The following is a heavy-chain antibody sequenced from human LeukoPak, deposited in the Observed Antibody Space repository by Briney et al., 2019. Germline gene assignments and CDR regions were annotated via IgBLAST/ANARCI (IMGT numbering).Heavy chain of an antibody. D-gene: IGHD3-3*01. Sequence: PGGSLRLSCAASGFTFSSYWMSWVRQAPGKGLEWVANIKKDGSEKYYVDSVKGRFTISRDNAKNSLYLQMNSLRAEDTAVYYCARDYDGGYMDVWGKGTTVTVSS. V-gene: IGHV3-7*01. J-gene: IGHJ6*03. CDR3: ARDYDGGYMDV. CDR1: GFTFSSYW. CDR2: IKKDGSEK.